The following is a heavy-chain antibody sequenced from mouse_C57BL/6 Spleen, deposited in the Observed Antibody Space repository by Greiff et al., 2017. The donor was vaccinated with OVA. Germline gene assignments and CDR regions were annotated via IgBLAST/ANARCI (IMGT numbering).Heavy chain of an antibody. D-gene: IGHD1-1*01. CDR1: GYTFTSYW. Sequence: QVQLQQPGAELVKPGASVKVSCKASGYTFTSYWLHWVKQRPGQGLEWIGRIHPSDSDTNYNQKFKGKATFTVDKSSSTAYRQLSSLTSEDSAVYYCAMHYYGRLDYWGQGTTLTVSS. J-gene: IGHJ2*01. CDR3: AMHYYGRLDY. V-gene: IGHV1-74*01. CDR2: IHPSDSDT.